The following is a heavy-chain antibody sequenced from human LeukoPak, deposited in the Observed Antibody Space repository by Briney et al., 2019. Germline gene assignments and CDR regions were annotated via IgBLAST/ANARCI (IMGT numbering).Heavy chain of an antibody. D-gene: IGHD2-2*01. CDR3: ARGDCSSTSCYPI. CDR1: GYTFTGYY. Sequence: VKVSCKASGYTFTGYYMHWVRQAPGQGLEWMGWINPNSGGTNYAQKFQGRVTMTRDTSISTAYMELSRPRSDDTAVYYCARGDCSSTSCYPIWGQGTLVTVSS. CDR2: INPNSGGT. J-gene: IGHJ4*02. V-gene: IGHV1-2*02.